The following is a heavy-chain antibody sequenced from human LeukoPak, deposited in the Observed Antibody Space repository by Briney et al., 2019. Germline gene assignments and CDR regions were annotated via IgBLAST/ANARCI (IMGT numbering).Heavy chain of an antibody. Sequence: PSETLSLTCAVSGYSISSGYYWGWIRQPPGKGLEWIGSIYHSGSTYYNPSLKSRVTISVDTSKNQFSLKLSSVTAADTAIYYCAKDRPNYYDSSGHYYRRNGDYWGQGTLVTVSS. CDR2: IYHSGST. D-gene: IGHD3-22*01. CDR3: AKDRPNYYDSSGHYYRRNGDY. CDR1: GYSISSGYY. V-gene: IGHV4-38-2*02. J-gene: IGHJ4*02.